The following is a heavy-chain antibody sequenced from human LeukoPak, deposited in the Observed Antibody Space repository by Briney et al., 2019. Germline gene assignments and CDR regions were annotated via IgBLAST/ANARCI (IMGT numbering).Heavy chain of an antibody. CDR1: GFTFSSYA. CDR3: ARAELWFGELGGYYYYGMDV. CDR2: ISYDGSNK. V-gene: IGHV3-30*04. Sequence: GGSLRLSCAASGFTFSSYAMHWVRQAPGKGLEWVAVISYDGSNKYYADSVKGRFTISRDNSKNTLYLQMNSLRAEDTAAYCCARAELWFGELGGYYYYGMDVWGKGTTVTVSS. D-gene: IGHD3-10*01. J-gene: IGHJ6*04.